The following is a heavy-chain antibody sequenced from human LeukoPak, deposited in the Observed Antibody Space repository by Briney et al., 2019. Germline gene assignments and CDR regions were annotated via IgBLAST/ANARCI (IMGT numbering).Heavy chain of an antibody. Sequence: PGGSLRLSCAASGFTFSSYAMHWVRQAPGKGLEWVAVISYDGSNKYYADSVKGRFTISRDNSKNTLYLQMNSLRAEDTAVYYCARGRSYDFWSGSAYYFDYWGQGTLVTVSS. V-gene: IGHV3-30-3*01. D-gene: IGHD3-3*01. J-gene: IGHJ4*02. CDR1: GFTFSSYA. CDR2: ISYDGSNK. CDR3: ARGRSYDFWSGSAYYFDY.